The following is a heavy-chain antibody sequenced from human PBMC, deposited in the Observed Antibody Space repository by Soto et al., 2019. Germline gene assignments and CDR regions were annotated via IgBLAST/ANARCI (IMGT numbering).Heavy chain of an antibody. CDR1: GASISSYY. CDR3: TTFKDCSGGTCPHWFDP. CDR2: IYSGST. V-gene: IGHV4-59*01. Sequence: SETLSLTCTVSGASISSYYWSWIRLPPGKGLEWIGYIYSGSTDYNPSLKSRATMSVDTSKNQFSLKLSSVTAADTAVYYCTTFKDCSGGTCPHWFDPWGQGTLVTVSS. J-gene: IGHJ5*02. D-gene: IGHD2-15*01.